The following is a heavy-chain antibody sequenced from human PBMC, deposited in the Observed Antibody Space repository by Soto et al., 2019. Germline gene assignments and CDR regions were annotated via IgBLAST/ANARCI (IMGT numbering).Heavy chain of an antibody. CDR2: IYYSGST. CDR1: GGSISSGDYY. D-gene: IGHD4-17*01. V-gene: IGHV4-30-4*01. CDR3: ARTIYGDSSFDY. J-gene: IGHJ4*02. Sequence: SETLSLTCTVSGGSISSGDYYWSWIRQPPGKGLEWIGYIYYSGSTYYNPSLKSRVTISVDASKNQFSLKLSSVTAADTAVYYCARTIYGDSSFDYWGQGTLVTVSS.